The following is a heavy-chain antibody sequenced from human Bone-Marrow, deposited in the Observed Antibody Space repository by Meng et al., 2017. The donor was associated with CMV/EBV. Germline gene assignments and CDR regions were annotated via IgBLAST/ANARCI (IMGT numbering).Heavy chain of an antibody. V-gene: IGHV3-53*01. CDR2: IYGDGTT. CDR1: EFTARSND. J-gene: IGHJ4*02. CDR3: ARVAAAGPLDY. Sequence: LSCAASEFTARSNDMSWVRQAPGKGLEWVSLIYGDGTTRYAESVKGRFTISRDDSKNTLYLQMNSLRGDDTAVYYCARVAAAGPLDYWGQGTLVTVSS. D-gene: IGHD6-13*01.